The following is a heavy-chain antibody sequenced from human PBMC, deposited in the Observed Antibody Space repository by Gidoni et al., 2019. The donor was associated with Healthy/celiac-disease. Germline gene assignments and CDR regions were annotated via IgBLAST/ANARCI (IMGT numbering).Heavy chain of an antibody. J-gene: IGHJ1*01. D-gene: IGHD6-13*01. CDR1: GYTFTGYY. CDR3: ATTAACHEYFQH. V-gene: IGHV1-2*02. Sequence: QVQLVQSGAEVKNPGASVKVYCKASGYTFTGYYMHWVPQAPGPGLEWKGWINPNSGGTNYAQKFQGRVTMTMDTSISTAYMELSRLRSDDTAVYYCATTAACHEYFQHWGQGTLVTVSS. CDR2: INPNSGGT.